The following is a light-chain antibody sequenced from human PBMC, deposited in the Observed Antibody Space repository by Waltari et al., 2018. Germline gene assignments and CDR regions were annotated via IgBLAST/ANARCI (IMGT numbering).Light chain of an antibody. CDR2: DAS. CDR3: QQSSNLPYT. Sequence: DIQMTQSPSSLSASVGDRVTITCRASQSIATRLNWYQQKPGKAPKALMYDASTLQSGVPSRFSGSASGTHFTLTISSLQPEDSATYYCQQSSNLPYTFGQGTKLEIK. V-gene: IGKV1-39*01. CDR1: QSIATR. J-gene: IGKJ2*01.